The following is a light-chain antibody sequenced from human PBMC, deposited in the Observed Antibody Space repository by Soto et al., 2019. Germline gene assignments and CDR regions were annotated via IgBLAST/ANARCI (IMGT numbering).Light chain of an antibody. J-gene: IGLJ3*02. V-gene: IGLV2-23*01. CDR3: CSYAGSRV. Sequence: QSALTQPASVSGSPGQSITISCTGTSSDVGSYNLVSWYQQHPGKAPKLMIYEGSKRPSGVSNRFSGSKSGNTASLTISGXXXXXXXDYYCCSYAGSRVFGGGTKVTV. CDR2: EGS. CDR1: SSDVGSYNL.